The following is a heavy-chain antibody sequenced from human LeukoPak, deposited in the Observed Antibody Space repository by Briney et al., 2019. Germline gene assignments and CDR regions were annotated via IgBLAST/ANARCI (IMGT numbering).Heavy chain of an antibody. V-gene: IGHV4-34*01. D-gene: IGHD3-10*01. Sequence: SETLSLTCAVYGGSFSGYYWSWIRQPPGKGLEWIGEINHSGSTNYNPSLKSRVTISVDTSKNQFSLKLSSVTAADTAVYYCARGYGSGSYPYGGQGTLATVPS. J-gene: IGHJ4*02. CDR3: ARGYGSGSYPY. CDR1: GGSFSGYY. CDR2: INHSGST.